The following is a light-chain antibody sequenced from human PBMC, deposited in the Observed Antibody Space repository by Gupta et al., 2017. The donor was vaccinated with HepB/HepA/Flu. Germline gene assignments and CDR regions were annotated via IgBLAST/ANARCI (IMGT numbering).Light chain of an antibody. Sequence: EIVMIKSPPPLSLSPGETATLSCRASQSVSNNLAWYQKKPGQAPSLLIYGISTRATGIPARFSGSGSGTDFSLTISSLQPEDSAVDYCQQDNNWPPDTFGQGTKVEIK. CDR2: GIS. V-gene: IGKV3-15*01. J-gene: IGKJ2*01. CDR1: QSVSNN. CDR3: QQDNNWPPDT.